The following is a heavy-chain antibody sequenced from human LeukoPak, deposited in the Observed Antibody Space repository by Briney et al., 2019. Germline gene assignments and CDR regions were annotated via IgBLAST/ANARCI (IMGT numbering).Heavy chain of an antibody. J-gene: IGHJ4*02. CDR1: GGSISSNY. Sequence: SETLSLTCSVSGGSISSNYWSWIRQAAGKGLGWIGRIYTSGSTKYNPSLKSRVAMSVDTSKNQFSLKLSSVTSTDTAVYYCAREWNPSGWVDYFDSWGQGTLVTVSS. CDR2: IYTSGST. D-gene: IGHD1-1*01. V-gene: IGHV4-4*07. CDR3: AREWNPSGWVDYFDS.